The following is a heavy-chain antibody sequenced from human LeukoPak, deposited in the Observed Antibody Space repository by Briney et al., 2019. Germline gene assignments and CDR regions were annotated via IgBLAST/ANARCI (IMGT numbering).Heavy chain of an antibody. V-gene: IGHV4-59*01. Sequence: SETLSLTCTVSGGSIRSYYWSWIRQPPEKGLEWIGYIYYSGSTNYNPSLKSRVTISVDTSKNQFSLKLSSVTAADTAVYYCARQLYDFWSGHRPDAFDIWGQGTMVTVSS. CDR3: ARQLYDFWSGHRPDAFDI. J-gene: IGHJ3*02. CDR1: GGSIRSYY. CDR2: IYYSGST. D-gene: IGHD3-3*01.